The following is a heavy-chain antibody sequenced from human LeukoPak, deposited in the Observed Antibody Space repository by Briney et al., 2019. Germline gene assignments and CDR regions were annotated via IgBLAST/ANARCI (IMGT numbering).Heavy chain of an antibody. CDR2: MKEDGSEK. CDR3: VRASHIVVVTGIPQGYYYYMDV. V-gene: IGHV3-7*01. D-gene: IGHD2-21*02. Sequence: GGSLRLSCAASGFTFSSNWMSWVRQAPGKGLEWVANMKEDGSEKYYVDSVKGRFTISRDNAKSSLYLQMNSLRAEDTAVYYCVRASHIVVVTGIPQGYYYYMDVWGKGTTVTVSS. CDR1: GFTFSSNW. J-gene: IGHJ6*03.